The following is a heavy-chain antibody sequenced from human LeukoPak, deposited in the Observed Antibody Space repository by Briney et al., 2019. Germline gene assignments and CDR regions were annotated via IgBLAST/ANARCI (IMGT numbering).Heavy chain of an antibody. CDR2: ISAYNGNT. CDR1: GYTFTSYG. CDR3: ARVEWHTAMVTGEPDY. J-gene: IGHJ4*02. D-gene: IGHD5-18*01. V-gene: IGHV1-18*01. Sequence: ASVKVSCKASGYTFTSYGISWVRQAPGQGLEWMGWISAYNGNTKYAQTLQGRATMTTDTSTSTAYMELRSLRSDDTSVYYCARVEWHTAMVTGEPDYWGQGTLVTVSS.